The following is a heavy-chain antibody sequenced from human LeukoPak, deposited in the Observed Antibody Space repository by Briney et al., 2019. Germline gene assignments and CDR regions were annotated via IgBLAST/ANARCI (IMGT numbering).Heavy chain of an antibody. Sequence: ASVTVSFKVSGYTLTELSMHWVRQAPGKGLEWMGGFDPEDGETIYAQKFQGRVTMTEDTSTDTAYMELSSLRSEDTAVYYCARGVLITFGGVIPPFDFWGLGTLVTVSS. CDR3: ARGVLITFGGVIPPFDF. V-gene: IGHV1-24*01. CDR2: FDPEDGET. J-gene: IGHJ4*02. CDR1: GYTLTELS. D-gene: IGHD3-16*02.